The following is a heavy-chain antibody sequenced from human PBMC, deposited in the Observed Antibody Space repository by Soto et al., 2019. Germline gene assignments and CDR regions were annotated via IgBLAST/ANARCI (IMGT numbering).Heavy chain of an antibody. V-gene: IGHV4-30-2*01. CDR1: GGSISSGGYS. CDR3: ARAHGSGWGAFDI. J-gene: IGHJ3*02. D-gene: IGHD3-10*01. Sequence: QLQLQESGSGLVKPSQTLSLTCAVAGGSISSGGYSWSWIRQPPGKGLEWIGYIYHSGSTYYNPSLKSRVTISVDRSKNQFSLKLSSVTAADTAVYYCARAHGSGWGAFDIWGQGTMVTVSS. CDR2: IYHSGST.